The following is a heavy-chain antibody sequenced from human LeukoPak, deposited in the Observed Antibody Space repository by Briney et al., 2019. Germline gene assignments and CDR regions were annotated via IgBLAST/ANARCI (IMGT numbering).Heavy chain of an antibody. J-gene: IGHJ5*02. CDR1: GFTFSNYN. CDR2: ISYDERNE. V-gene: IGHV3-30*03. Sequence: GGSLRLSCAASGFTFSNYNIHWGRQAPGKGLEWVAVISYDERNEYYADSVKGRFTMSRDKSKNTVYLQMNSLRAEDTAVYYCARECGHGWFDPWGQGTLVTVSS. CDR3: ARECGHGWFDP. D-gene: IGHD5-12*01.